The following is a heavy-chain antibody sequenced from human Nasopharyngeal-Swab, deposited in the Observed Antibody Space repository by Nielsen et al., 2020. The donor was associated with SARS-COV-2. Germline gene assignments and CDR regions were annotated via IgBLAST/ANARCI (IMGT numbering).Heavy chain of an antibody. J-gene: IGHJ4*02. Sequence: VRQAPGKGLVWVSRINSDGSSTSYADSVKGRFTISRDNAKNTLYLQMNSLRAEDTAVYYCARGDRNYGWWGQETLVTVSS. CDR2: INSDGSST. V-gene: IGHV3-74*01. CDR3: ARGDRNYGW. D-gene: IGHD3-16*01.